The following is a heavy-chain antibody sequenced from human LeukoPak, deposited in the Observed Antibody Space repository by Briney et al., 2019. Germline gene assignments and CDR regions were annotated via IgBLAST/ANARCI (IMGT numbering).Heavy chain of an antibody. Sequence: GESLKISCKGSGYSFTSYWIGWVRQMPGKGLEWMGIIYPGDSDTRYSPSFQGQVTISADKSISTAYPQWSSLKASDTAMYYCARPRGYCSGGSCYSDYGMDVWGQGTTVTVSS. D-gene: IGHD2-15*01. CDR3: ARPRGYCSGGSCYSDYGMDV. CDR2: IYPGDSDT. CDR1: GYSFTSYW. J-gene: IGHJ6*02. V-gene: IGHV5-51*01.